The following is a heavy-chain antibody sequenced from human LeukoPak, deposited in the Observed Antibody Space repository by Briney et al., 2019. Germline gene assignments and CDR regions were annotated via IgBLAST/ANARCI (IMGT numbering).Heavy chain of an antibody. V-gene: IGHV3-11*01. CDR3: ARLGIITAAGSNDY. D-gene: IGHD6-13*01. CDR2: GDTI. Sequence: GDTIYYADSVKGRFTVSRDNAKNSLYLQMNSLRAEDTAVYYCARLGIITAAGSNDYWGQGTMVTVSS. J-gene: IGHJ4*02.